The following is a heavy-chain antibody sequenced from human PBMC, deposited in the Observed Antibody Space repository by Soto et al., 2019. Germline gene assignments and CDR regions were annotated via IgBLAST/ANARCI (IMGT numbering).Heavy chain of an antibody. D-gene: IGHD4-4*01. Sequence: GGSMRVSCAVSRFTFSSYAMSWVRQAPGKGLEWVSAISGSGGSTYYADSVKGRFTISRDNSKNTLYLQMNSLRAEDTAVYYCAKEQMTTVTYNWFDPWGQGTLVTVSS. V-gene: IGHV3-23*01. CDR2: ISGSGGST. CDR1: RFTFSSYA. J-gene: IGHJ5*02. CDR3: AKEQMTTVTYNWFDP.